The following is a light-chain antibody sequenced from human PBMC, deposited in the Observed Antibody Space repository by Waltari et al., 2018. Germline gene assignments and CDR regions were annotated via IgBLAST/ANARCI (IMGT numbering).Light chain of an antibody. V-gene: IGKV3-11*01. CDR1: QRFSTY. CDR3: QQRYKWPLT. J-gene: IGKJ4*01. CDR2: DSS. Sequence: GERATRSCRASQRFSTYLAWYQQRPGQPPRLLIYDSSSRATGIPARFSGSGSETDFTLTISSLEPEDFAVYYCQQRYKWPLTFGGGSKVEI.